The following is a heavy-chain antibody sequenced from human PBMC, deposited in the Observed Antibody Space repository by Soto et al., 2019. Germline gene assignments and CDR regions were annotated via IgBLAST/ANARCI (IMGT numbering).Heavy chain of an antibody. Sequence: ASVKVSCKASGYTFTSYGISWVRQAPGQGLEWMGWISAYNGNTNYAQKLQGRVTMTTDTSTSTAYMELRSLRSDDTAVYYCATLALVEYCSGGSCPSPFAYWGQGTLVTVSS. D-gene: IGHD2-15*01. CDR1: GYTFTSYG. J-gene: IGHJ4*02. V-gene: IGHV1-18*01. CDR3: ATLALVEYCSGGSCPSPFAY. CDR2: ISAYNGNT.